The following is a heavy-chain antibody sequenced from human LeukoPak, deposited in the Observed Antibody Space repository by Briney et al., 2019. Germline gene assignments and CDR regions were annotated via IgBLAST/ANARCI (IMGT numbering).Heavy chain of an antibody. J-gene: IGHJ5*02. CDR1: GGTFSSYA. D-gene: IGHD6-13*01. CDR3: ARVGSSSWYVGWFDP. V-gene: IGHV1-69*01. Sequence: ASVKVSCKASGGTFSSYAISWVRQAPGQGLEWMGGIIPIFGTANYAQKFQGRVTITADEFTSTAYMELSSLRSEDTAVYYCARVGSSSWYVGWFDPWGQGTLVTVSS. CDR2: IIPIFGTA.